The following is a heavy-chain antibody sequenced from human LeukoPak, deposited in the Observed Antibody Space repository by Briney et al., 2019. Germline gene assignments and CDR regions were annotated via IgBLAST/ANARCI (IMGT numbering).Heavy chain of an antibody. D-gene: IGHD3-22*01. CDR1: GFTFSTYW. CDR2: IHPDGSQK. V-gene: IGHV3-7*01. CDR3: ATDRGYSSFDY. J-gene: IGHJ4*02. Sequence: GGSLRLSCEGSGFTFSTYWMDWVRQSPGKRLEWVASIHPDGSQKDYGESVKGRFSISRDNAKKSLYLQMNSLRAEDTAAYYCATDRGYSSFDYWGQGTLVTVSS.